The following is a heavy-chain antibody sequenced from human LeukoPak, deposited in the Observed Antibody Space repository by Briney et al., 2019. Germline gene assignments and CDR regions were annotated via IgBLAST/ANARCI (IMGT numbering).Heavy chain of an antibody. CDR1: GGSISSGSYY. CDR3: ARERYSYGYDGFDY. CDR2: IYTSGST. J-gene: IGHJ4*02. Sequence: PSETLSLTCTVSGGSISSGSYYWSWIRQPAGKGLEWIGHIYTSGSTNYNPSLKSRVTISVDTSKNQFSLKLSSVTAADTVVYYCARERYSYGYDGFDYWGQGTLVTVSS. V-gene: IGHV4-61*09. D-gene: IGHD5-18*01.